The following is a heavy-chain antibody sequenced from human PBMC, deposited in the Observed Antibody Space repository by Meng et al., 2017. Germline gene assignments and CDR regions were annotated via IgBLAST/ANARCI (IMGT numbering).Heavy chain of an antibody. J-gene: IGHJ3*02. CDR1: GGSISSSNW. CDR2: IYHSGST. D-gene: IGHD2-15*01. V-gene: IGHV4-4*02. Sequence: GSLRLSCAVSGGSISSSNWWSWVRQPPGKGLEWIGEIYHSGSTNYNPSLKSRVTISVDKSKSQFSLKLSAVTAADTAVYYCARMVDRDCSGGSCYSSKAFDIWGQGTMVTVSS. CDR3: ARMVDRDCSGGSCYSSKAFDI.